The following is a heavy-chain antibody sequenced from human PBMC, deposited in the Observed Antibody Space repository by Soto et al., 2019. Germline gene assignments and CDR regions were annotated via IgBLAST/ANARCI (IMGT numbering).Heavy chain of an antibody. D-gene: IGHD2-15*01. J-gene: IGHJ5*02. V-gene: IGHV1-18*01. Sequence: GPEVKKPGASVKVSCKASGYDFIKYGISWLRQAPGQGPEWVGWISPNNGNTRYAEKFQDRATVTTDTSTSTVYMELRSLRSDDTAVYYCARDDIVVVVAPPRWFDPWGQGTRVTVSS. CDR2: ISPNNGNT. CDR1: GYDFIKYG. CDR3: ARDDIVVVVAPPRWFDP.